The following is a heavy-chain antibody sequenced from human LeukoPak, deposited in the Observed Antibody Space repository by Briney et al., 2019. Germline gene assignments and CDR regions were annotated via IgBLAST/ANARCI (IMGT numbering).Heavy chain of an antibody. D-gene: IGHD5-18*01. V-gene: IGHV3-74*01. CDR1: GFTFTTYW. CDR2: INSDGCIT. Sequence: SGGSLRLSCAASGFTFTTYWMHWVRQAPGKGLVWVSHINSDGCITSYADSVKGRFTISRDNAKNTLYLQMNSLRAEDTAVYYCARDAVDTANAVWGQGTTVTVSS. J-gene: IGHJ6*02. CDR3: ARDAVDTANAV.